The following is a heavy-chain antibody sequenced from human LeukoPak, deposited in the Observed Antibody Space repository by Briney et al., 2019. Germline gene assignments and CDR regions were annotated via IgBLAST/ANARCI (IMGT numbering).Heavy chain of an antibody. CDR1: DGSISNSSFY. J-gene: IGHJ5*02. V-gene: IGHV4-39*02. CDR2: IYYSGST. D-gene: IGHD3-10*01. Sequence: SESLSLTCTVSDGSISNSSFYWGWIRQPTGKGLEWIGNIYYSGSTYYNPSLKSRVTISVDTSNNRFSLKLSSVTAADTAVYYCATTSGDFLFNWFDPWGQGTLVTVSS. CDR3: ATTSGDFLFNWFDP.